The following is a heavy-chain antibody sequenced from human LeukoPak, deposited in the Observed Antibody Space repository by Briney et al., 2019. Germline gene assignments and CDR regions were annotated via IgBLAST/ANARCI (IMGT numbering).Heavy chain of an antibody. Sequence: SETLSLTCAVYGGSFSGYYWSWIRQPPGKGLEWIGGINHSGSTNYNPSLKSRVTISVDTSKNQFSLKLSSVTAADTAVYYCAREEPRGYYGMDVWGQGTTVTVSS. V-gene: IGHV4-34*01. CDR1: GGSFSGYY. J-gene: IGHJ6*02. CDR2: INHSGST. CDR3: AREEPRGYYGMDV.